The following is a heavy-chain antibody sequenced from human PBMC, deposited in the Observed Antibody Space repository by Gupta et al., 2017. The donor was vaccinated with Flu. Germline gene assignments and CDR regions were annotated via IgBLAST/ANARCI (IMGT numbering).Heavy chain of an antibody. J-gene: IGHJ2*01. Sequence: EVQLVESGGDSVQPGGSLRLTCAASGFTFGGYWMNWVRQAPWKGLEWVASIKQDGGQTYYVDSVRGRFTISRDNGINSLYLQINSPRAEDTAVYYCARGSICDSSNCHSEPTFWYLDLWGRGTPVTVSS. CDR2: IKQDGGQT. CDR1: GFTFGGYW. CDR3: ARGSICDSSNCHSEPTFWYLDL. D-gene: IGHD2-21*02. V-gene: IGHV3-7*01.